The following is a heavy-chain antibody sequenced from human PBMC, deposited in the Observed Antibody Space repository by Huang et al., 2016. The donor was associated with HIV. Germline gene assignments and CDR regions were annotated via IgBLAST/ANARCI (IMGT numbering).Heavy chain of an antibody. V-gene: IGHV4-61*01. D-gene: IGHD6-19*01. CDR2: IYYSGST. CDR1: GGSVSSGSYD. Sequence: QVQLQESGPGLVKPSETLSLTCTVSGGSVSSGSYDWSWIRQPPGKGLEWIGYIYYSGSTNYNPSLKSRVTISVDTSKNQFSLKLSCVTAADTAVYYWAREMAARPGFDYWGQGTLVTVSS. CDR3: AREMAARPGFDY. J-gene: IGHJ4*02.